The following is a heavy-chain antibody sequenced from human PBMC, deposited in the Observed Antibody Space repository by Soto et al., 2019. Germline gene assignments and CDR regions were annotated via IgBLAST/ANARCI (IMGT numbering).Heavy chain of an antibody. J-gene: IGHJ4*02. Sequence: GGSLRLSCAASGFTFSSYSMNWVRQAPGKGLEWVTYISSSSSTIYYADSGRGRFTIARENAKNSLYLQMNSLRDEDTAVYYCARVTSSGYYPIFDYWGQGTLVTVSS. V-gene: IGHV3-48*02. CDR2: ISSSSSTI. CDR1: GFTFSSYS. D-gene: IGHD6-19*01. CDR3: ARVTSSGYYPIFDY.